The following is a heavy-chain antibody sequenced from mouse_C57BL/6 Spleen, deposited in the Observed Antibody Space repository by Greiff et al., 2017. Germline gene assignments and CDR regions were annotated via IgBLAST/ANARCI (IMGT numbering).Heavy chain of an antibody. V-gene: IGHV1-80*01. J-gene: IGHJ4*01. CDR3: ARSIPYAMDY. CDR2: IYPGDGDT. CDR1: GYAFSSYW. Sequence: VQLQESGAELVKPGASVKISCKASGYAFSSYWMNWVKQRPGKGLEWIGQIYPGDGDTNYNGKFKGKATLTAAKSSSTAYMQLSSLTSEDSAVYFCARSIPYAMDYWGQGTSVTVSS.